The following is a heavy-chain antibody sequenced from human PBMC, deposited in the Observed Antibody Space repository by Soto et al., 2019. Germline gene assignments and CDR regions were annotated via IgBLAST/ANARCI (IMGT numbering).Heavy chain of an antibody. CDR1: GYTFTGYY. D-gene: IGHD5-12*01. CDR3: ARGRGYTYDHHGMDV. Sequence: GASVKVSCKASGYTFTGYYMHWVRQAPGQGLEWMGWINPNSGGTNYAQKFQGRVTMTRDTSISTAYMELSRLRSDDTAVYFCARGRGYTYDHHGMDVWGQGTTVTVSS. V-gene: IGHV1-2*02. CDR2: INPNSGGT. J-gene: IGHJ6*02.